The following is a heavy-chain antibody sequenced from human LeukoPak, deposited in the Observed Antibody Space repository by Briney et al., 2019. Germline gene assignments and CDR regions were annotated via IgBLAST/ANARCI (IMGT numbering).Heavy chain of an antibody. CDR2: MYLSGTT. J-gene: IGHJ4*02. CDR1: GFTFSSYVM. CDR3: AGLVGRYSSGLYYYYFDY. D-gene: IGHD3-22*01. Sequence: GSLRLSCAASGFTFSSYVMSWVRQAPGKGLEWIGEMYLSGTTHSNPSVKSRVTISIDKSKNQFFLNLSTVTAADTAVYYCAGLVGRYSSGLYYYYFDYWGQGTLVTVSS. V-gene: IGHV4-4*02.